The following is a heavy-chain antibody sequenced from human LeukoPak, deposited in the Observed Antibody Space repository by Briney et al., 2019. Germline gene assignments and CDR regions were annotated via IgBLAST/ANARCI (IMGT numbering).Heavy chain of an antibody. CDR2: INPNSGGT. CDR1: GYTFTDYY. CDR3: ARVIAAGTGYFQH. V-gene: IGHV1-2*02. D-gene: IGHD6-13*01. J-gene: IGHJ1*01. Sequence: ASVRVSCKASGYTFTDYYMHWVRQAPGHGPEWMGWINPNSGGTNYAQKFQGRVTMTRDTSISTAYMELSRLRSDDTAVYYCARVIAAGTGYFQHWGQGTLVTVSS.